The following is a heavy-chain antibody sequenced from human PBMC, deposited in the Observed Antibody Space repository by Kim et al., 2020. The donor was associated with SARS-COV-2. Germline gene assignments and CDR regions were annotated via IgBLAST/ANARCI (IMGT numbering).Heavy chain of an antibody. CDR1: GGSFSGYY. CDR3: ARVHRGGYYMDV. Sequence: SETLSLTCAVYGGSFSGYYWSWIRQPPGKGLEWIGEINHSGSTNYNPSLKSRVTISVDTSKNQFSLKLSSVTAADTAVYYCARVHRGGYYMDVWGKGTTVTVSS. CDR2: INHSGST. J-gene: IGHJ6*03. D-gene: IGHD3-16*01. V-gene: IGHV4-34*01.